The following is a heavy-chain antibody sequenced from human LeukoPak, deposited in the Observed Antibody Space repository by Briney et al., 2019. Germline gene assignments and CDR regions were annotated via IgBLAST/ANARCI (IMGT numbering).Heavy chain of an antibody. CDR2: ISYDGSNK. J-gene: IGHJ4*02. CDR1: GFTFSNYA. Sequence: PGGSLRLSCAASGFTFSNYAMHWVRQAPGKGLEWVAVISYDGSNKYYADSVKGRFTISRDNSKNTLYLQMNSLRAEDTAVYYCARDASIAVAGTFFDYWGQGTLVTVSS. D-gene: IGHD6-19*01. CDR3: ARDASIAVAGTFFDY. V-gene: IGHV3-30-3*01.